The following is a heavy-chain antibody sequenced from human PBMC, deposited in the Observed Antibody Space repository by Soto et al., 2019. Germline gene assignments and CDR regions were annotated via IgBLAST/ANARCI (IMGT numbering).Heavy chain of an antibody. CDR3: AKDHYGSGSQPRFDY. D-gene: IGHD3-10*01. V-gene: IGHV3-30*18. Sequence: QVQLVESGGGVVQPGRSLRLSCAASGFTFSSYGMHWVRQAPGKGLEWVAVISYDGSNKYYADSVKGRFTISRDNSKNTRYLQMNSLRAEDTAVYYCAKDHYGSGSQPRFDYWGQGTLVTVSS. CDR1: GFTFSSYG. J-gene: IGHJ4*02. CDR2: ISYDGSNK.